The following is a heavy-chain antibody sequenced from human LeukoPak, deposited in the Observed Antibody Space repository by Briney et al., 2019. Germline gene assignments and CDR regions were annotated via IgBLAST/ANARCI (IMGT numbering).Heavy chain of an antibody. V-gene: IGHV1-2*04. CDR2: INPNSGGT. CDR3: ARDRTVGASPFYYYGMDV. J-gene: IGHJ6*02. D-gene: IGHD1-26*01. Sequence: ASVKVSCKASGYTFTGYYMHWVRQAPGQGLEWMGWINPNSGGTNYAQKFQGWVTMTRDTSISTAYMELSRLRSDDTAVYCCARDRTVGASPFYYYGMDVWGQGTTVTVSS. CDR1: GYTFTGYY.